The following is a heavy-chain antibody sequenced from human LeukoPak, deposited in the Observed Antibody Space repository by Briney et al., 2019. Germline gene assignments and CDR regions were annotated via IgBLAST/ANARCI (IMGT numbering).Heavy chain of an antibody. CDR2: VSPPGGGT. J-gene: IGHJ4*02. CDR3: ARDLAWGAFDY. CDR1: GFTFSNRG. Sequence: GGSLRLSCAASGFTFSNRGMNWVRQAPGKGLEWLSGVSPPGGGTYYADSVKGRFTISRDDSKNTLSLQMNSLRVEDTAVYYCARDLAWGAFDYWGQGTLVTVSS. V-gene: IGHV3-23*01. D-gene: IGHD7-27*01.